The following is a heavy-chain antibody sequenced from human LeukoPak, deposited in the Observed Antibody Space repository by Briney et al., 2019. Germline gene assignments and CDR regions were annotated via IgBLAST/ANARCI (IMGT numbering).Heavy chain of an antibody. J-gene: IGHJ3*02. CDR3: AKGQQLLNDAFDI. CDR2: IYHSGST. V-gene: IGHV4-30-2*01. D-gene: IGHD6-13*01. CDR1: GGSVSSGSYY. Sequence: SETLSLTCTVSGGSVSSGSYYWSWIRQPPGKGLEWSGYIYHSGSTYYNPSLKSRVTISVDRSKNQFSLKLSSVTAADTAVYYCAKGQQLLNDAFDIWGQGTMVTVSS.